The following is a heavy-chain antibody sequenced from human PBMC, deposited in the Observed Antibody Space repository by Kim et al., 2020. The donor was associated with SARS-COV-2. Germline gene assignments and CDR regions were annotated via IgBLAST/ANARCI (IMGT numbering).Heavy chain of an antibody. J-gene: IGHJ4*02. V-gene: IGHV3-66*01. Sequence: YTGSSTYYAASVKGKFTISRDSTRNTLYLQMNSLGAEDTAVYYCAREGSWGQGTLVTVSS. CDR2: YTGSST. CDR3: AREGS.